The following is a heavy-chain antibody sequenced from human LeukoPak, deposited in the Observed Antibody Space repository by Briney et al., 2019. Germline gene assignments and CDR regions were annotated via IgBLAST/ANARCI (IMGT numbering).Heavy chain of an antibody. CDR3: ARVGYSSGWYNWFDP. CDR1: GGSISSDY. D-gene: IGHD6-19*01. V-gene: IGHV4-59*01. J-gene: IGHJ5*02. CDR2: IYYSGST. Sequence: SETLSLTCTVSGGSISSDYWSWIRQPPGKGLEWIGYIYYSGSTNYNPSLKSRVTISVDTSKNQFSLKLSSVNAADTAVYYCARVGYSSGWYNWFDPWGQGTLVTVSS.